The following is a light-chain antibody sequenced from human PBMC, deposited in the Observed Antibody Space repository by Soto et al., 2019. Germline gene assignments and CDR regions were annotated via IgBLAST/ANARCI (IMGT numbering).Light chain of an antibody. V-gene: IGKV1-9*01. CDR1: QGISTY. CDR2: TAS. Sequence: DIHWTQSPAFLWAWLGDIVTITCRASQGISTYLAWYQQKPGKAPNLLIYTASTLQTGVPSRFSGSAFGTEFTLTISSLQPEDFATYYCQQLAGFPITFGQGTRLEIK. J-gene: IGKJ5*01. CDR3: QQLAGFPIT.